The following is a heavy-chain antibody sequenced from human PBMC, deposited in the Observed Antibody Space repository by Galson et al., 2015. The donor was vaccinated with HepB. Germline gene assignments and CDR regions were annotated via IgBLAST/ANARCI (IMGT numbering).Heavy chain of an antibody. V-gene: IGHV2-5*02. D-gene: IGHD7-27*01. CDR2: IYWDDDK. CDR3: TLANWGQVRAFDI. J-gene: IGHJ3*02. Sequence: PALVKPTQTLTLTCTFSGFSLTTSGVGLAWIRQPPGKALEWLTVIYWDDDKRYSPSLKNRVTITKYTSKNQVLLTMTNMDPLDTAIYYCTLANWGQVRAFDIWGPETIVTVSS. CDR1: GFSLTTSGVG.